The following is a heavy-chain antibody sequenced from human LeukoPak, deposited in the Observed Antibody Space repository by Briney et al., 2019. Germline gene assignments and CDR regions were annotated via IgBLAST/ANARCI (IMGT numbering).Heavy chain of an antibody. D-gene: IGHD3-16*01. CDR1: GDSISSGDYY. CDR3: PRCPPSSRFYPYYFDY. V-gene: IGHV4-31*03. Sequence: SQTLSLTCTVSGDSISSGDYYWSWIRQHPGKGLEWIGYIYYSGSTYYNPSLKSRVTISVDTSKNQFSLKVSSVTAADTAVYYCPRCPPSSRFYPYYFDYWGQGTLVTVSS. CDR2: IYYSGST. J-gene: IGHJ4*02.